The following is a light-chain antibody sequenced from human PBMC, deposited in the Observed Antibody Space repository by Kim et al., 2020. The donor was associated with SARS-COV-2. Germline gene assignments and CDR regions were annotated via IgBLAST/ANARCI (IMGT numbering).Light chain of an antibody. J-gene: IGLJ2*01. CDR3: CSYAGTFTSL. CDR2: DVS. V-gene: IGLV2-11*01. CDR1: SGDVGSYNY. Sequence: QSALTQPRSVSGSPGQSVTISCTGTSGDVGSYNYVSWYQQHPGKAPKVMIYDVSKRPSGVPDRFSGSKSGNTASLTISGLQADDEADYYCCSYAGTFTSLFGGGTQLTVL.